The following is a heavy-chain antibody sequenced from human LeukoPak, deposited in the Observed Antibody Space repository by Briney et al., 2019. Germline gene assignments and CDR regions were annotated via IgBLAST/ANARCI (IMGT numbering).Heavy chain of an antibody. Sequence: ASVKVSCKASGYSFTGYCIHWVRQAPGQGLEWMGWINPNSGGTNCAQKFQGTVTMTRDTSITTAYMELSRLTSDDTAVYYCARAVVIFQRGAFDIWGQGTVVTVSS. J-gene: IGHJ3*02. V-gene: IGHV1-2*02. CDR1: GYSFTGYC. D-gene: IGHD3-22*01. CDR2: INPNSGGT. CDR3: ARAVVIFQRGAFDI.